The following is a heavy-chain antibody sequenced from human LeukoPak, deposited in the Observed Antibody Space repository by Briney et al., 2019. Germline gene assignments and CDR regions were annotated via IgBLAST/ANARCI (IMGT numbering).Heavy chain of an antibody. D-gene: IGHD2-2*01. J-gene: IGHJ5*02. CDR2: INPNSGDT. Sequence: ASVKVSCKASGHTFTGYYIHWVRQAPGQGLEWMGWINPNSGDTHYAQKFQGRVTMTRDTSISTAHMDLNSLISDDTAVYYCARVQYQLLFEGNWFDPWGQGTLVTVSS. V-gene: IGHV1-2*02. CDR1: GHTFTGYY. CDR3: ARVQYQLLFEGNWFDP.